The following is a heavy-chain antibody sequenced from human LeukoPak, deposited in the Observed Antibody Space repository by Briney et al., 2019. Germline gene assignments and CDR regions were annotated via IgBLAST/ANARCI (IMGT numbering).Heavy chain of an antibody. CDR1: GFTFSSNY. D-gene: IGHD3-10*01. V-gene: IGHV3-53*01. Sequence: GGSLRLSCAASGFTFSSNYMNWVRQAPGKGLEWVSVIYGGGNIYYADSVKGRFTISRDNAKNSLSLQMNNLRVEDTAVYYCARAGSHWHYVYWGQGTVVTVSS. CDR2: IYGGGNI. J-gene: IGHJ4*02. CDR3: ARAGSHWHYVY.